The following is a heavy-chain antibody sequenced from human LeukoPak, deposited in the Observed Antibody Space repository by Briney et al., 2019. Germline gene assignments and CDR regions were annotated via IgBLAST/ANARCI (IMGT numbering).Heavy chain of an antibody. CDR3: AKDSPVLTS. J-gene: IGHJ5*02. CDR2: IYSRGGT. V-gene: IGHV3-53*01. Sequence: GGSLRLSCAASGFTVSSNFMSWVRQAPGKGLECVSVIYSRGGTYYADSVQGRFTISRDASKNTLFLQMNSLRAEDTAVYYCAKDSPVLTSWGQGTLVTVSS. CDR1: GFTVSSNF.